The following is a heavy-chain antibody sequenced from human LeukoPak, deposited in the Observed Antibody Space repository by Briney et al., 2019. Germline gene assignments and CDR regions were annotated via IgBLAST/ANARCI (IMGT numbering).Heavy chain of an antibody. CDR3: AREGKGSNYVDY. Sequence: GGSLRLSCAVSGFTVSNNYMSWVRQAPGKGLDWVSSVSGSGGSTYYADSVKGRFTTSRDNSKNTLHLQMNSLRDEDTAVYYCAREGKGSNYVDYWGQGTLVTVSS. J-gene: IGHJ4*02. D-gene: IGHD1-26*01. CDR1: GFTVSNNY. V-gene: IGHV3-53*01. CDR2: SGSGGST.